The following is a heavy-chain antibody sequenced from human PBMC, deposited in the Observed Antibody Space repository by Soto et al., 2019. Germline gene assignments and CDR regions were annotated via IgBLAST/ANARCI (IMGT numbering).Heavy chain of an antibody. CDR3: TGPGVVAALNDLAFDI. D-gene: IGHD2-15*01. J-gene: IGHJ3*02. V-gene: IGHV3-49*04. CDR1: GFTFSSYW. CDR2: IRSKAYGGTT. Sequence: PGGSLRLSCAASGFTFSSYWMSWVRQAPGKGLEWVGFIRSKAYGGTTEYAASVKGRFTISRDNSKSIAYLQMNSLKTEDTAVYYCTGPGVVAALNDLAFDIWGQGTMVTVSS.